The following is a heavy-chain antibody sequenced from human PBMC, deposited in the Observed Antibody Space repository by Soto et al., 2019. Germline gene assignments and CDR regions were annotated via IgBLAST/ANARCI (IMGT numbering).Heavy chain of an antibody. J-gene: IGHJ4*02. V-gene: IGHV3-53*01. D-gene: IGHD3-10*01. CDR1: GFTVSSNY. Sequence: QPGGSLRLSCAASGFTVSSNYMSCVRQAPGKGLEWVSVIYSGGSTYYADSVKGRFTISRDNSKNTLYLQMNSLRAEDTAVYYCASPGGHGSGSYYTLAYWGQGTLVTVSS. CDR3: ASPGGHGSGSYYTLAY. CDR2: IYSGGST.